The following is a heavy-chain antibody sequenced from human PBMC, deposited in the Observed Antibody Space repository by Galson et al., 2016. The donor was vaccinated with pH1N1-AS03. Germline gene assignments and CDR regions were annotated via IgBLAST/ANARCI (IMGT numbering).Heavy chain of an antibody. V-gene: IGHV5-51*01. CDR3: SRQGLESTQSGWIDP. D-gene: IGHD1-1*01. CDR1: GYSFTNYW. CDR2: VDPRDSDI. J-gene: IGHJ5*02. Sequence: QSGAEVKKPGESLKISCKASGYSFTNYWNGWVRQMPGKGLEWMGMVDPRDSDIRYSPSFQDQVTISVDESISTAYMQWSSLKASATAIYYCSRQGLESTQSGWIDPWGQGTLVIVSS.